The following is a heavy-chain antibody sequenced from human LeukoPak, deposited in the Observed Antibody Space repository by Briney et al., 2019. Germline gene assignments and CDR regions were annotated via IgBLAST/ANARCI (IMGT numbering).Heavy chain of an antibody. Sequence: GRSLRLSCAASGFTFSSYGMHWVRQAPGKGLEWVAVISYDGSNKYYADSVRGRFTISRDNSKNTLYLQMNSLRAEDTAVYYCAKGELYDYVWGSYRPFYTWGQGTLVTVSS. D-gene: IGHD3-16*02. J-gene: IGHJ4*02. CDR2: ISYDGSNK. V-gene: IGHV3-30*18. CDR1: GFTFSSYG. CDR3: AKGELYDYVWGSYRPFYT.